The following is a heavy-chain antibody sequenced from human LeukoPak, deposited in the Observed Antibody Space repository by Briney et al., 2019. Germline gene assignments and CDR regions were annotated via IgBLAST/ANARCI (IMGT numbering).Heavy chain of an antibody. V-gene: IGHV3-15*01. Sequence: GGSLRLSRAAPAFTFSDARMSWVRQAPGKGLEWVSQIKKKADGGTTDYAAPVKGRFTMSRDDSKNILYLQVNSLKTEDTAVYHCTTGSSLGQGTLVTVSS. CDR1: AFTFSDAR. J-gene: IGHJ5*02. CDR2: IKKKADGGTT. CDR3: TTGSS.